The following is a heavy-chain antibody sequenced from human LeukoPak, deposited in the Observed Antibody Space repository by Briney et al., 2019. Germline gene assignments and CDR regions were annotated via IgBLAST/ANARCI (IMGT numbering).Heavy chain of an antibody. J-gene: IGHJ3*02. V-gene: IGHV3-64*01. CDR2: ISSNGGST. D-gene: IGHD2-21*02. CDR1: GFTFSSYA. Sequence: PGGSLRLSCAASGFTFSSYAMHWVRQAPGKGLEYVSAISSNGGSTYYANSVKGRFTISRDNSKNTLHLQMGSLRAEDMAVYYCAREYCGGDCYYAFDIWGQGTMVTVSS. CDR3: AREYCGGDCYYAFDI.